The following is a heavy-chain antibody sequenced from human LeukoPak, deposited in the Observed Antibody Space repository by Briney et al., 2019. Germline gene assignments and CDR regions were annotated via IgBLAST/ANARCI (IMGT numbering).Heavy chain of an antibody. J-gene: IGHJ4*02. CDR2: IYYSGST. D-gene: IGHD3-22*01. CDR3: ARVNYYDSSYYFDY. CDR1: GGSISSHY. V-gene: IGHV4-59*11. Sequence: SETLSLTCTVSGGSISSHYWSWIRQPPGKGLEWIGYIYYSGSTNYNPSLKSRVTISVDTSKNQFSLKLSSVTAADTAGYYCARVNYYDSSYYFDYWGQGTLVTVSS.